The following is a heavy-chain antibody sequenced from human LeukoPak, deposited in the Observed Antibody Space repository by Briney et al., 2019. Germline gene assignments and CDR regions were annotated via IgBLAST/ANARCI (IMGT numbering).Heavy chain of an antibody. CDR1: GFTVSSTY. V-gene: IGHV3-53*01. D-gene: IGHD2-15*01. CDR2: IYKGGNT. Sequence: GGSLRLSCAASGFTVSSTYVSWVRQAPGKGLEWVSVIYKGGNTYYIDSVKGRFTISRDTSKNTLYLQMNSLRAEDTAVYYCASRHCSGGGCYFAGADPFDYWGQGTPVIVSS. CDR3: ASRHCSGGGCYFAGADPFDY. J-gene: IGHJ4*02.